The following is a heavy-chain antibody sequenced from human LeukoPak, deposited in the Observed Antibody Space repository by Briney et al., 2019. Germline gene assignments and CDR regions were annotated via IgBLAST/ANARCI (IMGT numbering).Heavy chain of an antibody. J-gene: IGHJ4*02. V-gene: IGHV4-31*03. Sequence: SQTLSLTCTVSGGSISSGGYYWSWIRQHPGKGLEWIGYIYYSGSTYYNPSLKSRVTISVDTSKNQFSLKLSSMTAADTAVYYCARSGARNSGTEYYFDYWGQGTLVTVSS. CDR3: ARSGARNSGTEYYFDY. D-gene: IGHD1-26*01. CDR1: GGSISSGGYY. CDR2: IYYSGST.